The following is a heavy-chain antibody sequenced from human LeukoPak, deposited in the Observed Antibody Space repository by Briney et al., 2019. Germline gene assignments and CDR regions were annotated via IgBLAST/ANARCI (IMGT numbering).Heavy chain of an antibody. D-gene: IGHD6-13*01. CDR3: ARGSEIAAPRPFDY. CDR1: GFTFSSYV. CDR2: IWYDGTNK. J-gene: IGHJ4*02. Sequence: GRSLRLSCAASGFTFSSYVMHWVRQAPGKGLEWVAVIWYDGTNKYYADSVKGRFTISRDNSKNTLYLQMNSLRAEDTAVCYCARGSEIAAPRPFDYWGQGTLVTVSS. V-gene: IGHV3-33*01.